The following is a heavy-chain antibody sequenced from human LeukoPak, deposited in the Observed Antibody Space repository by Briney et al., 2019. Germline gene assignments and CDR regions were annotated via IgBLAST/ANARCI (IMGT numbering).Heavy chain of an antibody. CDR3: ARFRGAAAGTSRPNWFDP. CDR1: GGSISSYY. CDR2: IYYSGST. D-gene: IGHD6-13*01. J-gene: IGHJ5*02. Sequence: SETLSLTCTVSGGSISSYYWSWIRQPPGKGLEWIGYIYYSGSTNYSPSLKSRVTISVDTSKNQFSLKLSSVTAADTAVYYCARFRGAAAGTSRPNWFDPWGQGTLVTVSS. V-gene: IGHV4-59*08.